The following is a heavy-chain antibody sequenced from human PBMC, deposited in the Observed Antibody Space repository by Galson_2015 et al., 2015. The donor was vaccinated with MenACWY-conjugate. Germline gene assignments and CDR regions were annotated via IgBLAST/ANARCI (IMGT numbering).Heavy chain of an antibody. CDR2: ISSSSTYI. V-gene: IGHV3-11*05. CDR1: GFTFSDYY. D-gene: IGHD3-10*01. Sequence: SLRLSCAASGFTFSDYYMSWIRQAPGKGLEWVSKISSSSTYISYADSVKGRFTISRDNAKNSLYLQMNSLRAEDTAVYYCARGKRSVDYWGQGTLVTVSS. J-gene: IGHJ4*02. CDR3: ARGKRSVDY.